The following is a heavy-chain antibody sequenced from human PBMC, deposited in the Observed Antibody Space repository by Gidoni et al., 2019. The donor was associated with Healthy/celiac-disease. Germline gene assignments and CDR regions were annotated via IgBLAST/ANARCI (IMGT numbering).Heavy chain of an antibody. CDR3: ARFELAAAGTGDY. CDR1: GRSLSSSSYY. CDR2: IYYSGST. J-gene: IGHJ4*02. Sequence: QLQLQESGPGLVKPSETLSLPLTVPGRSLSSSSYYWGWIRQPPGKGLEWIGSIYYSGSTYYNPSLKSRVTITVDTSKNQFSLKLSSVTAADTAVYYCARFELAAAGTGDYWGQGTLVTVSS. D-gene: IGHD6-13*01. V-gene: IGHV4-39*01.